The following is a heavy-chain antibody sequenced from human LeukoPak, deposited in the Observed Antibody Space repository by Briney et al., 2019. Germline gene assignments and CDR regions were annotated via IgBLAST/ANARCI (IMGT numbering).Heavy chain of an antibody. CDR3: AKDLTYNDGRWEFDS. CDR2: IFAGGGTK. D-gene: IGHD3-9*01. Sequence: PGGSLRLSCAASGFTFSNFAMAWVRQTPGKGLEWASGIFAGGGTKYYAASVRGRFTISSDNSRDTLSLQMNSLRADDTAVYFCAKDLTYNDGRWEFDSWGQGTLVTVA. J-gene: IGHJ5*01. V-gene: IGHV3-23*01. CDR1: GFTFSNFA.